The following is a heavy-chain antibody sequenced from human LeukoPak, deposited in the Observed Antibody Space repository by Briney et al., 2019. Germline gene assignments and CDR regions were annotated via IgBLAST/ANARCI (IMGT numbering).Heavy chain of an antibody. J-gene: IGHJ4*02. CDR1: GDIVCSYSAM. V-gene: IGHV6-1*01. Sequence: SQTLSLACDISGDIVCSYSAMWNWIRQSPSRGLEWLGRTYYRSKWYNDYALSVNSRIMISPDTSKNQFSLHLNSVTPDDTAVYFCARVTAPGTGRDYVEFWGQGTLVTVSS. D-gene: IGHD6-13*01. CDR3: ARVTAPGTGRDYVEF. CDR2: TYYRSKWYN.